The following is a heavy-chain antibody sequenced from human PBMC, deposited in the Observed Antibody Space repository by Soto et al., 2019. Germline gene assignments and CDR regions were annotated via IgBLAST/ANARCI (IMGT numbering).Heavy chain of an antibody. Sequence: QMQLVESGGGVVQPGRSLRLSCAASGFTFSNHGIHWVRQAPGKGLEWVADISYDGNEKWYVDAVWGRFTISRDNSRNTVYLQMNGLRPEDTATSPSVSGYGRSGRVTRFDYWGQGTLVTVSS. V-gene: IGHV3-30*03. J-gene: IGHJ4*02. CDR3: VSGYGRSGRVTRFDY. D-gene: IGHD3-3*01. CDR1: GFTFSNHG. CDR2: ISYDGNEK.